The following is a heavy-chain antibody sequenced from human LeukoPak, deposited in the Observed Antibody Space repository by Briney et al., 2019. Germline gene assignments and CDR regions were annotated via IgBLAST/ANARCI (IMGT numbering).Heavy chain of an antibody. V-gene: IGHV1-2*02. Sequence: ASVKVSCKASGYTFTRHHMHWVRQAPGQGLEWMGWIDPNSGDTNYAQKFQGRVTMTRDTSISTAYLELSRLRSDDTAVYYCAKWAAYTTGWSGPLDHWGQGMLVTVSS. CDR1: GYTFTRHH. CDR3: AKWAAYTTGWSGPLDH. J-gene: IGHJ4*02. CDR2: IDPNSGDT. D-gene: IGHD6-19*01.